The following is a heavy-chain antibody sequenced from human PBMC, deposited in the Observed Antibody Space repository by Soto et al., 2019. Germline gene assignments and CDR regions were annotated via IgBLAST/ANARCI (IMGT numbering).Heavy chain of an antibody. J-gene: IGHJ6*02. Sequence: SETLSLTCTVSGGSISSYYWSWIRQPPGKGLEWIGYIYYSGSTNYNPSLKSRVTISVDTSKNRFSLKLSSVTAADTAVYYCAREWRDGMDVWGQGTTVTVSS. CDR2: IYYSGST. V-gene: IGHV4-59*01. CDR1: GGSISSYY. CDR3: AREWRDGMDV. D-gene: IGHD5-12*01.